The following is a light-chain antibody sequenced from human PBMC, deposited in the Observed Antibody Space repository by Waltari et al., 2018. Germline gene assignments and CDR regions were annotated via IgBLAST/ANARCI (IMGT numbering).Light chain of an antibody. CDR3: QQYDGIVLT. CDR2: GAS. V-gene: IGKV3-20*01. CDR1: QTVSSIS. Sequence: EIVFTQSPATLSLSPGERATLSCRASQTVSSISLSWYQQKPGQAPRLLIYGASTRATGIQDRFSGSGSGTDFTLTISRLEPEDFAVYYCQQYDGIVLTFGGGTKAEI. J-gene: IGKJ4*01.